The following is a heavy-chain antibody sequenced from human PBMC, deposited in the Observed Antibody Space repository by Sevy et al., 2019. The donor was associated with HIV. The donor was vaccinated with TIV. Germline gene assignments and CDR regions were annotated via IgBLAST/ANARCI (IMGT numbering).Heavy chain of an antibody. J-gene: IGHJ3*01. D-gene: IGHD3-9*01. CDR2: VDHTGNT. Sequence: SETLSLTCTVSGYSISSGYLWGWIRQPPGKGLEWIGSVDHTGNTYYNSSLKSRVTTSVDTSKNQFSLRLSSVNAADTAVYYCANFGRLLIINGDAFDVWGQGTMVTVSS. CDR3: ANFGRLLIINGDAFDV. V-gene: IGHV4-38-2*02. CDR1: GYSISSGYL.